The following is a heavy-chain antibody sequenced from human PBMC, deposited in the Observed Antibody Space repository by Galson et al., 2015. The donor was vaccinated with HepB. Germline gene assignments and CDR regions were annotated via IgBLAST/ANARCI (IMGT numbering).Heavy chain of an antibody. CDR1: GFTFSSYS. CDR3: ARDHGYSYVRYYYGMDV. Sequence: SLRLSCAASGFTFSSYSMNWVRQAPGKGLEWVSYISSSSSTIYYADSVKGRFTISRDNAKNSLYMQMNSLRAEDTAVYYCARDHGYSYVRYYYGMDVWGQGTTVTVSS. J-gene: IGHJ6*02. V-gene: IGHV3-48*01. D-gene: IGHD5-18*01. CDR2: ISSSSSTI.